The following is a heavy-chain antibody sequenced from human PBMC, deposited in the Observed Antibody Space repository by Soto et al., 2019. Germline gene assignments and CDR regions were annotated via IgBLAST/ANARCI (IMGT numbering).Heavy chain of an antibody. CDR2: VWYDGTTK. V-gene: IGHV3-33*01. CDR3: ATVDNYYGSVF. CDR1: GSTFSNYG. D-gene: IGHD3-10*01. J-gene: IGHJ4*02. Sequence: QVQLVESGGGVVQPGTSLRLSCAASGSTFSNYGMHWVRQAPGKGLEWVAVVWYDGTTKFYPDSVKGRFTISRDNSNNTLYLQMNSLRVADTAVYYCATVDNYYGSVFWGQGTLVTVPS.